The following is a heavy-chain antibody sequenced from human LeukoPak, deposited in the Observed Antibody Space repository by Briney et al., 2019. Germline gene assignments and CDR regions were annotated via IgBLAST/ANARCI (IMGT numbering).Heavy chain of an antibody. V-gene: IGHV3-66*01. D-gene: IGHD6-13*01. Sequence: GGSLTLSCTASGFPDSHLYMSWVREAPGKGVEWVSVIYSGGSTYYADSVKGRFTIPRDNPKKTLYPQMKRPRAEDTAVVNCGRGSMYSSSWGGYYYGYMDLWGKGTTVSISS. J-gene: IGHJ6*03. CDR2: IYSGGST. CDR1: GFPDSHLY. CDR3: GRGSMYSSSWGGYYYGYMDL.